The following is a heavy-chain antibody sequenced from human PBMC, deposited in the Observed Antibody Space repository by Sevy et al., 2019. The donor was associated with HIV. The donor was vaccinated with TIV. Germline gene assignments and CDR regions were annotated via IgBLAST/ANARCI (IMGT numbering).Heavy chain of an antibody. CDR1: GFTFSSYA. D-gene: IGHD6-19*01. CDR2: ISGSGGST. V-gene: IGHV3-23*01. CDR3: AKTTAVAAKTPIYFDY. Sequence: GGSLRLSCAASGFTFSSYAMSWVRQAPGKGLEWVSAISGSGGSTYYADSVKGWFTISRDNSKNTLYLQMNSLRAEDTAVYYCAKTTAVAAKTPIYFDYWGQGTLVTVSS. J-gene: IGHJ4*02.